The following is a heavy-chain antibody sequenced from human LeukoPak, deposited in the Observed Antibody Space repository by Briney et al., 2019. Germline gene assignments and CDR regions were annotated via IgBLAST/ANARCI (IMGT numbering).Heavy chain of an antibody. D-gene: IGHD6-19*01. Sequence: PGGSLRLSCAASGFTFSSYEMNWVRQAPGKGLEWVSYISRSGSTRTYADSVKGRFTISRDNSKNTLYLQMNSLRAEDTAVYYCAKAPRDLAVAGTFGFWGQGTLVTVSS. CDR2: ISRSGSTR. CDR1: GFTFSSYE. V-gene: IGHV3-48*03. CDR3: AKAPRDLAVAGTFGF. J-gene: IGHJ4*02.